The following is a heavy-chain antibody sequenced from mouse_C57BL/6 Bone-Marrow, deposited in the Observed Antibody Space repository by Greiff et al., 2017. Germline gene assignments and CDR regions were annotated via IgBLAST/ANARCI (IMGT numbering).Heavy chain of an antibody. CDR2: IHPNSGST. Sequence: QVQLQQPGAELVKPGASVKLSCKASGYTFTSYWMHWVKQRPGQGLEWIGMIHPNSGSTNYNEKFKSKATLTVDKSSSTAYMQLSSLTSEDSAVYYCAREEFITTVEGNWYCDVWGTGTTVTVSS. V-gene: IGHV1-64*01. D-gene: IGHD1-1*01. CDR1: GYTFTSYW. CDR3: AREEFITTVEGNWYCDV. J-gene: IGHJ1*03.